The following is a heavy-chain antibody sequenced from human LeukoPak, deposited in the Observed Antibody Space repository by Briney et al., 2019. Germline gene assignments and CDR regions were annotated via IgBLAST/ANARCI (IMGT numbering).Heavy chain of an antibody. D-gene: IGHD4-17*01. V-gene: IGHV3-30*03. CDR1: GLSISDF. CDR3: ARDRALYGDPDAFDI. CDR2: ISYDGSNK. J-gene: IGHJ3*02. Sequence: GGSLRLSCAVSGLSISDFHLSMSWVRQAPGKGLEWVAVISYDGSNKYYADSVKGRFTISRDNSKNTLYLQMNSLRAEDTAVYYCARDRALYGDPDAFDIWGQGTMVTVSS.